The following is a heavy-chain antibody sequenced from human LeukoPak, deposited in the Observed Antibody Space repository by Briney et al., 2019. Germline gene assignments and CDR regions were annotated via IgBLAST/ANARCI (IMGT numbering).Heavy chain of an antibody. J-gene: IGHJ3*02. V-gene: IGHV3-74*01. CDR1: GFTLSNHW. CDR2: ISGDEIWT. Sequence: GGSLRLSCAASGFTLSNHWMHWVRQVAGKGLVWVSRISGDEIWTSYADSVKGRFIISRDNAKDTLYLQMNSLRTEDTAVYYCAREYNSGPKQTDAFDIWGQGTMVTVSS. D-gene: IGHD3-22*01. CDR3: AREYNSGPKQTDAFDI.